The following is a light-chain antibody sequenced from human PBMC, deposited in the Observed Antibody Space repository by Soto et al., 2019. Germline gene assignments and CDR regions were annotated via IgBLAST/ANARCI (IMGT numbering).Light chain of an antibody. CDR1: SSNIGAGHD. V-gene: IGLV1-40*01. CDR3: QSYDTSLIMA. Sequence: QSALTQPPSVSGAPGQRVTISCTGNSSNIGAGHDVHWYQKLPGTGPKLLIFGNTNRPSGVPDRFSGSKSGTSASLAITGLQAEDEADYHCQSYDTSLIMAFGGGTKLTVL. J-gene: IGLJ2*01. CDR2: GNT.